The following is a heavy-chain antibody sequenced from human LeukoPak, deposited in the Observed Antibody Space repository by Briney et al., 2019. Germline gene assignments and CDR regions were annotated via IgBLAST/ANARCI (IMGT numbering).Heavy chain of an antibody. CDR3: ARGSRPVYNLLTGKGHFDY. D-gene: IGHD3-9*01. CDR1: GYTFTGYY. J-gene: IGHJ4*02. Sequence: GASVKVSCKASGYTFTGYYVHWVRQAPVQGLEWMGIINPSGGSTTYAQKFRGRLTMTRDMSTSTVYMELSSLRSEDTAVYYCARGSRPVYNLLTGKGHFDYWGQGTLLTVSS. V-gene: IGHV1-46*01. CDR2: INPSGGST.